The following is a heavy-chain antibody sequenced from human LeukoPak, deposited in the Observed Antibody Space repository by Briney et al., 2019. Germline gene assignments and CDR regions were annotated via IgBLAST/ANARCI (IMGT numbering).Heavy chain of an antibody. D-gene: IGHD5-24*01. Sequence: GESLKISCKAYGYSFFSNYWIAWVRQMPGKGLEWMGILYPGDSDSRYSPSFQGQVTISADRSISTAYLHWSSLKVSDTAMYYCARASRDGFNQNFDFWGQGTLVTVSS. J-gene: IGHJ4*02. V-gene: IGHV5-51*01. CDR3: ARASRDGFNQNFDF. CDR2: LYPGDSDS. CDR1: GYSFFSNYW.